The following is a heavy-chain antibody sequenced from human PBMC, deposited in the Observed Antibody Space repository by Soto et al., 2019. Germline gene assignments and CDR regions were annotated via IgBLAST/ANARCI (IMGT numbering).Heavy chain of an antibody. J-gene: IGHJ5*02. CDR2: IIPIVGTA. CDR1: GGTFSSYA. V-gene: IGHV1-69*13. CDR3: SRFPIALAGLEMEFGP. D-gene: IGHD2-8*01. Sequence: SVKVSCKASGGTFSSYAISWVRQAPGQGLEWMGGIIPIVGTANYAQKFQGRVTITADESTSTAYMELSSLRSEDTAVYYCSRFPIALAGLEMEFGPWGQGTLVTVS.